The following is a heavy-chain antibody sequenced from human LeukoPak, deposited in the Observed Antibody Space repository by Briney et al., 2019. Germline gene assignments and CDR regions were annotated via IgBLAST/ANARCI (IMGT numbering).Heavy chain of an antibody. D-gene: IGHD1-7*01. CDR2: IHYSGST. Sequence: SENLSLTCIVSGGSISTSNHYWGWIRQPPGKGLEWIGAIHYSGSTYYNPSLKSRVTISVDTSKNQFSLQLSSIIAADTALYYCAKDQELPHVGGNPDYWGQGTLVTVSS. J-gene: IGHJ4*02. V-gene: IGHV4-39*02. CDR3: AKDQELPHVGGNPDY. CDR1: GGSISTSNHY.